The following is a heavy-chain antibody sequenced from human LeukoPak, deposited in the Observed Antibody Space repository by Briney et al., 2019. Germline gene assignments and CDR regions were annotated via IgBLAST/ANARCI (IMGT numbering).Heavy chain of an antibody. J-gene: IGHJ4*02. CDR3: AKHSHDGSAPYYEVQLDY. CDR1: GGSISSYY. Sequence: ETLSLTCTVSGGSISSYYWSWVRQAPGKGLEWVSTSRSGVATYYANSVKGRFTISRDNSKNTVYLQMSSLRAEDTAMYYCAKHSHDGSAPYYEVQLDYWGQGTLVTVSS. D-gene: IGHD3-22*01. CDR2: SRSGVAT. V-gene: IGHV3-53*01.